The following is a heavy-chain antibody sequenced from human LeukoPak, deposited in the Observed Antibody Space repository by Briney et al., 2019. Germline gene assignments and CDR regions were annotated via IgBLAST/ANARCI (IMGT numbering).Heavy chain of an antibody. Sequence: ASVTVSCKASGYTLTGYYMHWVRQAPGQGLEWMGWINPNSGVTHYPQKFQGRVTMTRDTSIRTAYMEGSSLRSDDTAASYCARGPQWLEAFAYWGRGTLVTVSS. D-gene: IGHD6-19*01. J-gene: IGHJ4*02. CDR2: INPNSGVT. CDR1: GYTLTGYY. CDR3: ARGPQWLEAFAY. V-gene: IGHV1-2*02.